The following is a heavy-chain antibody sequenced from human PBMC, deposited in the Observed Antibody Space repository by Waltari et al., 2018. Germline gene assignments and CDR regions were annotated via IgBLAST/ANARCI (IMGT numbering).Heavy chain of an antibody. V-gene: IGHV3-23*01. CDR2: ISGPGGAA. Sequence: VQLLESGGDLGQPGGSLRLSCVASGFTFRNYAMNWFRQAPGKGLEWVSTISGPGGAAYYADSVKGRFTISRDNSKNTLYLQMNSLRAEDTAVYYCAKDPGNWYSDSWGQGTLVTVSS. J-gene: IGHJ4*02. CDR3: AKDPGNWYSDS. CDR1: GFTFRNYA. D-gene: IGHD2-21*02.